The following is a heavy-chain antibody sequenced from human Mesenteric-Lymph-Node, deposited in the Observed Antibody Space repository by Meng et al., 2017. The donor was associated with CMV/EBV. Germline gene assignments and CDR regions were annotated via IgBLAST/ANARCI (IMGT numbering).Heavy chain of an antibody. CDR3: VRDGYGDGFDY. D-gene: IGHD4-17*01. V-gene: IGHV4-4*02. J-gene: IGHJ4*02. Sequence: SETLSLTCAVSGGSISSSNWWTWVRQHPGKGLEWIGEIYHSGSTNYNPPLKSRVTISVDKSKNQFSLKLSSVTAADTAVYYCVRDGYGDGFDYWGQGTLVTVSS. CDR1: GGSISSSNW. CDR2: IYHSGST.